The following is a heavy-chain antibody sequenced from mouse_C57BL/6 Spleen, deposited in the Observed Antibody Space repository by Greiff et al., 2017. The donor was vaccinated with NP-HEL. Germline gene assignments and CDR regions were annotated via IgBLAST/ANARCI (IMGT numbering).Heavy chain of an antibody. V-gene: IGHV6-3*01. Sequence: EVKVEESGGGLVQPGGSMKLSCVASGFSFSNHWMNWVRQSPEKGLEWVAQVRLKSDNYATHYAESVKGRFTMSRDDSKSSVYLQMNNLRAEDTGIYYCTDPGSGFAYWGQGTLVTVSA. CDR1: GFSFSNHW. CDR3: TDPGSGFAY. J-gene: IGHJ3*01. CDR2: VRLKSDNYAT. D-gene: IGHD1-1*01.